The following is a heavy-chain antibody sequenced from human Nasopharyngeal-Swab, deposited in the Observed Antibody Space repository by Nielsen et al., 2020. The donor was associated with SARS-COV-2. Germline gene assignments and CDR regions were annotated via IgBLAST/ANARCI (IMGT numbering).Heavy chain of an antibody. D-gene: IGHD3-10*01. CDR3: ARDLIYYYGSGSYGAPHYYYYGMDV. V-gene: IGHV3-21*06. J-gene: IGHJ6*02. Sequence: VRQAPGKGLEWVASISGSNNYTYYADPVKGRFTISRDNAKNSLFLQVNSLRAEDTAVYYCARDLIYYYGSGSYGAPHYYYYGMDVWGQGTTVTVSS. CDR2: ISGSNNYT.